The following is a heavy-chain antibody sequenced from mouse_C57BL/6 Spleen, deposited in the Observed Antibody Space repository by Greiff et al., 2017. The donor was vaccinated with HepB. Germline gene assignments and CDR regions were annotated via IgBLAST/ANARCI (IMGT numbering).Heavy chain of an antibody. CDR1: GYAFSSYW. CDR2: IYPGDGDT. D-gene: IGHD1-1*01. V-gene: IGHV1-80*01. CDR3: ARKLLTTHYFDD. Sequence: VQLQQSGAELVKPGASVKISCKASGYAFSSYWMNWVKQRPGKGLEWIGQIYPGDGDTNYNGKFKGKATLTADKSSSTAYMQLSSLTSEDSAVYFCARKLLTTHYFDDWGQGTTLTVSS. J-gene: IGHJ2*01.